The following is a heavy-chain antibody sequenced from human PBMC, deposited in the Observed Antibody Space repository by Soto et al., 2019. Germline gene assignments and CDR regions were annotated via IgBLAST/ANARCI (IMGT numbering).Heavy chain of an antibody. V-gene: IGHV4-4*02. CDR3: ARKPDVATAKVGGGYVFDV. Sequence: QVQLQESGPGLVKPSGTLSLTCAASSGSIFTTNWWSWVRQSPGRGLQWIGDIYHSGSPKYNPSLQSRVSISIDKSKDRFCLNLTSVTAADTAVYYCARKPDVATAKVGGGYVFDVWGQGTMVTVSS. J-gene: IGHJ3*01. CDR1: SGSIFTTNW. CDR2: IYHSGSP. D-gene: IGHD3-16*01.